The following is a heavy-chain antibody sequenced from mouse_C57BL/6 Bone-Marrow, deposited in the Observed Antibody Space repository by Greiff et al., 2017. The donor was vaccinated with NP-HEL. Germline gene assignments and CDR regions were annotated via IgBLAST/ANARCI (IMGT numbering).Heavy chain of an antibody. V-gene: IGHV1-54*01. CDR3: ARDDYDDGFAY. CDR2: INPGRGGT. J-gene: IGHJ3*01. CDR1: GYAFTNYL. Sequence: VQLQQSGAELVRPGTSVKVSCKASGYAFTNYLIEWVKQRPGQGLEWIGVINPGRGGTNYNEKFKGKATLTADKSSSTAYMQLSSLTSEDSAVYFCARDDYDDGFAYWGQGTLVTVSA. D-gene: IGHD2-4*01.